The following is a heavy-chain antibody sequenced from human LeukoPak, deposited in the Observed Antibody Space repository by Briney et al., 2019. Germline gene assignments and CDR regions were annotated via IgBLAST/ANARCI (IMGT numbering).Heavy chain of an antibody. V-gene: IGHV4-34*01. CDR2: INHSGST. J-gene: IGHJ4*02. CDR1: GGSFSGYY. CDR3: ASKSGSYSND. Sequence: PSETLSLTGAGYGGSFSGYYWSWIRQPPGKGLEWIGEINHSGSTNYNPSLKSRVTISVDTSKNQFSLKLSSVTAADTAVYYCASKSGSYSNDWGQGTLVTVSS. D-gene: IGHD3-10*01.